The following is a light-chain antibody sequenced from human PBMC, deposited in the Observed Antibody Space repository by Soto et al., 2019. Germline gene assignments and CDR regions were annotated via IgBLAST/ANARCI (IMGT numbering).Light chain of an antibody. CDR1: QVLSSY. CDR2: AAY. CDR3: QQLKSYPIT. Sequence: DIQVSKSPSKLSASVGETVTITCRASQVLSSYLAWYQQKPGKAPNLLIYAAYTLQSGVPSRFSGSGSGTEFTLTISSLQPEDFAPYYCQQLKSYPITFGQGRRLEIK. J-gene: IGKJ5*01. V-gene: IGKV1-9*01.